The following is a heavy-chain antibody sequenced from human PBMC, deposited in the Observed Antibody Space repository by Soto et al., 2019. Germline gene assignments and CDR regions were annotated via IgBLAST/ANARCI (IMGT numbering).Heavy chain of an antibody. CDR1: GYSFTVHW. CDR2: IYPGDSET. V-gene: IGHV5-51*01. D-gene: IGHD3-22*01. Sequence: PGESLKISCKGSGYSFTVHWIAWVRQMPGKGLEWMGIIYPGDSETRYSPSFQGQVTISADKSISTAYLQWSSLKASDTAMYYCARGLSSGYYNWFEPWGQGTQVTVSS. CDR3: ARGLSSGYYNWFEP. J-gene: IGHJ5*02.